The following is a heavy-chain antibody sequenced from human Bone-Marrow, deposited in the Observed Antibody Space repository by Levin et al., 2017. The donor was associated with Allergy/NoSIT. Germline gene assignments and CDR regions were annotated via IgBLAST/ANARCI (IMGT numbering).Heavy chain of an antibody. D-gene: IGHD1-1*01. CDR3: ARDSPSLVGQHWFDP. J-gene: IGHJ5*02. CDR1: GFTFSNYW. CDR2: IKQDGSEK. V-gene: IGHV3-7*03. Sequence: GGSLRLSCAASGFTFSNYWMSWVRQAPGKGLEWVANIKQDGSEKYYMDSVKGRFTISRDNAKNSLYLQMNSLRAEDTAVYYCARDSPSLVGQHWFDPCGQGNLVTVAS.